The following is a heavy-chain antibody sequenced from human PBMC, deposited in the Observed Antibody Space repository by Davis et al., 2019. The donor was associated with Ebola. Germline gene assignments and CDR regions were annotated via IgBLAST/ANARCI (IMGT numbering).Heavy chain of an antibody. CDR3: ARGTYYDFWSGDYYYGMDV. V-gene: IGHV1-18*01. J-gene: IGHJ6*02. CDR1: GYTFTSYG. Sequence: ASVKVSCKASGYTFTSYGISWVRQAPGQGLEWMGWISAYNGNTNYAQKLQGRVTMTTDTSTSTAYMELRSLRSDDTAVYYCARGTYYDFWSGDYYYGMDVWGQGTTVTVSS. CDR2: ISAYNGNT. D-gene: IGHD3-3*01.